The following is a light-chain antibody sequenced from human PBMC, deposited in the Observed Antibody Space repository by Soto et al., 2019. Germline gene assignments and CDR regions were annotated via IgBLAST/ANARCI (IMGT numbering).Light chain of an antibody. J-gene: IGLJ1*01. CDR3: SSYTSSTNYV. CDR2: EVS. CDR1: IIDIAPYNY. Sequence: QAPLTQPASVSGSPGQSLTISCTGTIIDIAPYNYVSWYQQHPGKAPKLIIYEVSYRPSGISNRFSGSKSGNTASLTISGLQAEDEADYYCSSYTSSTNYVFGTGTKVTVL. V-gene: IGLV2-14*01.